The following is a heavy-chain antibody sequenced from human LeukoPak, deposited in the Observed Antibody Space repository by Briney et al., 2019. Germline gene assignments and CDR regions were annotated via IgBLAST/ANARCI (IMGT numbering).Heavy chain of an antibody. D-gene: IGHD3-22*01. Sequence: PSETLSLTCTVSGGSVGWDYWSWIRQSAGKGLEWIGRIYKSGSTNYNPSFRSRVTMSVDTSKNQFSLNVTSVTAADTAVYYCAREEYFQDSNGYSYYFHSWGQGSLVTVSS. CDR2: IYKSGST. V-gene: IGHV4-4*07. CDR1: GGSVGWDY. J-gene: IGHJ4*02. CDR3: AREEYFQDSNGYSYYFHS.